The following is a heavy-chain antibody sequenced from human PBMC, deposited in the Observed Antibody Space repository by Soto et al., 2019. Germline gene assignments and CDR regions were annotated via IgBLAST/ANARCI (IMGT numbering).Heavy chain of an antibody. D-gene: IGHD6-13*01. CDR3: ARGSHSSSWYLMDV. CDR2: IYYSGST. V-gene: IGHV4-59*01. J-gene: IGHJ6*02. CDR1: GGSISSDY. Sequence: SETLSLTCSVSGGSISSDYWSWIRQPPGKGLEWIGNIYYSGSTNYNPSLKSRVTISVDTSKNQFSLKLSSVTAADTAVYYCARGSHSSSWYLMDVWGQGTTVTVSS.